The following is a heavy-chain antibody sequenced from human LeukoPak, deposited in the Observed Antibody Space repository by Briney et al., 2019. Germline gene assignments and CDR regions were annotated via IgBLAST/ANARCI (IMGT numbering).Heavy chain of an antibody. CDR2: ISGYNGNT. CDR3: ARQAACSSIRCPIDY. V-gene: IGHV1-18*01. CDR1: GYIFASYG. Sequence: GASVKVSRKASGYIFASYGISWVRQAPGQGLQWMGWISGYNGNTNYAQKFQGRVTVTTETSTSTVYMELRSLRSDDTAVYYCARQAACSSIRCPIDYWGQGTLVTVSS. D-gene: IGHD2-2*01. J-gene: IGHJ4*02.